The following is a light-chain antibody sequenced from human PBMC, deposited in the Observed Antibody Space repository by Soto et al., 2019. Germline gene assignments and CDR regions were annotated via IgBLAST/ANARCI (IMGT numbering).Light chain of an antibody. J-gene: IGKJ1*01. V-gene: IGKV1-5*03. CDR1: QTISSW. CDR2: KAS. CDR3: QHYDSYSEG. Sequence: DIQMTQSPSTLSGSVGDRVTITCRASQTISSWLAWYPQKPGKAPKLLSYKASTLKSGVPSRFSGSGSGTEFTLTISSLQPDDFATYYCQHYDSYSEGFGQGTKVELK.